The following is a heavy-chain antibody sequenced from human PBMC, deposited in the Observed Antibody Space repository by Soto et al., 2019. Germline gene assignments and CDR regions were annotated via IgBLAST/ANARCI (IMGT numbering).Heavy chain of an antibody. D-gene: IGHD6-13*01. CDR2: ISGSGGST. J-gene: IGHJ5*02. CDR1: GFTFSSYA. CDR3: AKDTRGYSSSWYELIWFDP. V-gene: IGHV3-23*01. Sequence: PGGSLRLSCAASGFTFSSYAMSWVRQAPGKGLEWVSAISGSGGSTYYADSVKGRFTISRDNSKNTLYLQMNSLREQDTAVYYCAKDTRGYSSSWYELIWFDPWGQGTMVTLSS.